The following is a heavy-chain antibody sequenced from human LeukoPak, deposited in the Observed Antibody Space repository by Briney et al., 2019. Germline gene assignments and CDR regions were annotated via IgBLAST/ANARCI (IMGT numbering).Heavy chain of an antibody. CDR3: ARLNQGESLDY. D-gene: IGHD3-16*01. CDR2: INHSGST. Sequence: SETLSLTCAVYGGSFSGYYWSWIRQPPGKGLEWIGEINHSGSTNYNPSLKSRVTISVDTSKNQFSLKLSSVTAADTAVYYCARLNQGESLDYWGQGTLVTVSS. V-gene: IGHV4-34*01. CDR1: GGSFSGYY. J-gene: IGHJ4*02.